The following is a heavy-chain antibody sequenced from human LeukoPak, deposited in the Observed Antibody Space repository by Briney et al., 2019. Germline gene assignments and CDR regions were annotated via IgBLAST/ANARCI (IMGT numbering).Heavy chain of an antibody. CDR3: ARDFSSNWYGTTDY. CDR2: IRSKAYGGTT. CDR1: GFTFGDYA. D-gene: IGHD6-13*01. Sequence: GGSLRLSCTASGFTFGDYAMSWFRQAPGKGLEWVGVIRSKAYGGTTEYAASVSGRFTVSRDDSKSIAYLQMNSLKTDDTAVYYCARDFSSNWYGTTDYWGQGTLVTVSS. V-gene: IGHV3-49*03. J-gene: IGHJ4*02.